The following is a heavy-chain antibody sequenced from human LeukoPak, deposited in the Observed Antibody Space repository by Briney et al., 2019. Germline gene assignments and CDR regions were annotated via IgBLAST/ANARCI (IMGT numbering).Heavy chain of an antibody. CDR2: IYPGDSDT. Sequence: GESLKISCKGSGSSFTGHCIVWVRQMPGKGLEWMGIIYPGDSDTRYSPSFQGQVTISADKSISTAYLQWSSLKASDTAMYYCASPPIGCISISCYFAYWGQGTLVTVSS. CDR3: ASPPIGCISISCYFAY. J-gene: IGHJ4*02. D-gene: IGHD2-2*01. CDR1: GSSFTGHC. V-gene: IGHV5-51*01.